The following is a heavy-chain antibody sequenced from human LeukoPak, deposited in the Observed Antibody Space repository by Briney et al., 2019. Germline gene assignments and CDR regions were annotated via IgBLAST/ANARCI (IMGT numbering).Heavy chain of an antibody. J-gene: IGHJ6*03. V-gene: IGHV4-38-2*02. CDR3: ARVYGGYDFNYYYYYMDV. D-gene: IGHD5-12*01. CDR2: IYHSGST. Sequence: SETLSLTCTVSGYSISSGYYWGWIRQPPGKGLEWIGSIYHSGSTLYNPSLKSRVTLSVDTSKNQFSLRLTSVTAADTAVYYCARVYGGYDFNYYYYYMDVWGKGTTVTISS. CDR1: GYSISSGYY.